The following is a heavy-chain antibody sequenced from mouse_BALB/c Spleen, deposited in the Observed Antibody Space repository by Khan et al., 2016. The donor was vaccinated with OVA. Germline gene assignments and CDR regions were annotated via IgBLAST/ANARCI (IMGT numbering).Heavy chain of an antibody. V-gene: IGHV1S81*02. CDR3: ARLYYAWFAY. J-gene: IGHJ3*01. D-gene: IGHD2-1*01. CDR2: INPSNGRT. Sequence: QVQLQQPGAELVKPGASVKLSCKASGYTFTSYWMHWVKQRPGQGLEWIGEINPSNGRTNYNEKFKSKATLTVDKSSSTAYMQFSSRTSEDYAVYYCARLYYAWFAYWGQGTLVTVSA. CDR1: GYTFTSYW.